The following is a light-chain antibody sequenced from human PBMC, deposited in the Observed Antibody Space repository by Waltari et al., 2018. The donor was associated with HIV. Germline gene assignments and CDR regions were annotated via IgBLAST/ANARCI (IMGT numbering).Light chain of an antibody. CDR3: QQYGTSPWT. CDR1: QSVSNRY. J-gene: IGKJ1*01. V-gene: IGKV3-20*01. CDR2: GTS. Sequence: EIVLTQSPGTLSLSPGERVPLSCRASQSVSNRYLAWYQQKPGQAPRLLIYGTSARATGIPDRFSGGGSGTDFTLTISGLEPEDFAVYYCQQYGTSPWTFGQGTKVEIK.